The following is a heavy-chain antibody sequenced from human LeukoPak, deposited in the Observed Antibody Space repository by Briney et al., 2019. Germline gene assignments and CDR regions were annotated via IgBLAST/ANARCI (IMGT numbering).Heavy chain of an antibody. J-gene: IGHJ4*02. Sequence: PSETLSLTCTVSGGSISSYYWSWIRQPPGKGLEWIGYIYYSGSTNYNPSLKSRVTISVDTSKNQFSLKLSSVTTADTAVYYCARDARYYYDSSGYYYGGLDYWGQGTLVTVSS. V-gene: IGHV4-59*01. CDR1: GGSISSYY. CDR2: IYYSGST. CDR3: ARDARYYYDSSGYYYGGLDY. D-gene: IGHD3-22*01.